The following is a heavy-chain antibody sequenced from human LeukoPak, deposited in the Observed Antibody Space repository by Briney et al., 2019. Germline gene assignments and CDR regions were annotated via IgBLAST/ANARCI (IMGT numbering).Heavy chain of an antibody. Sequence: ASVTVSFTASAGSFTIYGISWVRQAPGQGLEWVGRIIPIFGTANYAQKFQDRVNITADKSTSIVYMELSSLRSEDTAVYYCARRTTSVAFDIWGQGTMVTVSS. D-gene: IGHD2-2*01. CDR3: ARRTTSVAFDI. J-gene: IGHJ3*02. CDR1: AGSFTIYG. V-gene: IGHV1-69*06. CDR2: IIPIFGTA.